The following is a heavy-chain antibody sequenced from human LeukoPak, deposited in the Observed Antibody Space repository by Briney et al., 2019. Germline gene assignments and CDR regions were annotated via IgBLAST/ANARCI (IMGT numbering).Heavy chain of an antibody. J-gene: IGHJ4*02. V-gene: IGHV4-39*07. D-gene: IGHD3-10*01. Sequence: TASETLSLTCTVSGGSISSSSYYWGCIRQPPGKGLEWIGSIYYSGSTYYNPPLKSRVTISVDTSKNQFSLKLSSVTAADTAVYYCARVSFWFGESDYWGQGTLVTVSS. CDR3: ARVSFWFGESDY. CDR2: IYYSGST. CDR1: GGSISSSSYY.